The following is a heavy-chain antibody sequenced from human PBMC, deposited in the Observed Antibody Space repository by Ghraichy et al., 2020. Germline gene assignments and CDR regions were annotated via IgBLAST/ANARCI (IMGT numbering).Heavy chain of an antibody. CDR3: ARWASSGWYGSEYFQH. V-gene: IGHV3-11*01. D-gene: IGHD6-19*01. CDR1: GFTFSDYY. CDR2: ISSSGSTI. J-gene: IGHJ1*01. Sequence: GGSLRLSCAASGFTFSDYYMSWIRQAPGKGLEWVSYISSSGSTIYYADSVKGRFTISRDNAKNSLYLQMNSLRAEDTAVYYCARWASSGWYGSEYFQHWGQGTLVTVSS.